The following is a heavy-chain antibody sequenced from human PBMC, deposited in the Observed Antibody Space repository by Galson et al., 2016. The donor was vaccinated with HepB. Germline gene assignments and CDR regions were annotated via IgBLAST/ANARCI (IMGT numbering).Heavy chain of an antibody. CDR3: ARDYGGTWYDY. J-gene: IGHJ4*02. CDR1: GYTFTSYG. Sequence: SGAEVKRPGASVKVSCKTSGYTFTSYGIGWVRQAPGQGLEWLGWIIVYDGNTNYAQNFQGRLTMTTDTSTSTAYLELRRLRYDDTAIYYCARDYGGTWYDYWGQGTQVTVSS. D-gene: IGHD6-13*01. CDR2: IIVYDGNT. V-gene: IGHV1-18*04.